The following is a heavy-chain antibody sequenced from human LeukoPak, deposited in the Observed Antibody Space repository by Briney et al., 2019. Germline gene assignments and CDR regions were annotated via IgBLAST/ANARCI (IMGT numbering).Heavy chain of an antibody. CDR2: IYHSGSA. CDR1: GYSISSGYY. Sequence: SETLSLTCAVSGYSISSGYYWGWIRQPPGKGLEWIGGIYHSGSAYYNPSLKSRVTISVDTSKNQFSLKLSSVTAADTAVYYCARVSTTYYDFWSGYYPFYYYYYMDVWGKGTTVTVSS. D-gene: IGHD3-3*01. V-gene: IGHV4-38-2*01. CDR3: ARVSTTYYDFWSGYYPFYYYYYMDV. J-gene: IGHJ6*03.